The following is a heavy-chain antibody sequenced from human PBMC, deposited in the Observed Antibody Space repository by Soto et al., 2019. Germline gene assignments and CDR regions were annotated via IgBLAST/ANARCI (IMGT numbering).Heavy chain of an antibody. CDR3: ARGGMQWLVAIGALRRFDL. Sequence: QVQLVESGGGLVKPGGSLRLSGAASGFTFSDYYMSWIRQAPGKGLEWVSYISSSGSTIYDADSVKGRFTIASDNAKNPLYLQMNRLRAEDTAVYYCARGGMQWLVAIGALRRFDLWGRGTLFTVSS. CDR2: ISSSGSTI. CDR1: GFTFSDYY. J-gene: IGHJ2*01. D-gene: IGHD6-19*01. V-gene: IGHV3-11*01.